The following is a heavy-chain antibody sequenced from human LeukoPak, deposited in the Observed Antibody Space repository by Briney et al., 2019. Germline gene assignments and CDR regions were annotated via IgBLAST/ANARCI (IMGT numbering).Heavy chain of an antibody. Sequence: SETLSLTCTVSGGSISSSGYNWDWIRQPPGKGLEWIGNLYDSGSTYYNPSLKSRVTISVDTSNNQFSLKLTSVTAADTAIYYCARDTYYYGSTGYFDAFDIWGQGTMVTVSS. V-gene: IGHV4-39*07. CDR2: LYDSGST. J-gene: IGHJ3*02. D-gene: IGHD3-22*01. CDR1: GGSISSSGYN. CDR3: ARDTYYYGSTGYFDAFDI.